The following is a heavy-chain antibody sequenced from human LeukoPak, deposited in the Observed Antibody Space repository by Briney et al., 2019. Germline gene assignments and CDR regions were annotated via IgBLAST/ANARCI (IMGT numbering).Heavy chain of an antibody. Sequence: SVKVSCKASGCTFSSYAISWVRQAPGQGLEWMGRIIPILGIANYAQKFQGRVTITADKSTSTAYMELSSLRSEDTAVYYCAREYGSGVYYFDYWGQGTLVTVSS. V-gene: IGHV1-69*04. CDR3: AREYGSGVYYFDY. CDR2: IIPILGIA. CDR1: GCTFSSYA. J-gene: IGHJ4*02. D-gene: IGHD3-10*01.